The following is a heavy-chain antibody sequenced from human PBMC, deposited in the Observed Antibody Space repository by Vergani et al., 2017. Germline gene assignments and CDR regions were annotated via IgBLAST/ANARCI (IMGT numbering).Heavy chain of an antibody. J-gene: IGHJ4*02. V-gene: IGHV3-13*01. CDR1: GFTFSSYD. CDR3: ARAVGDYYDSSGYYYDY. D-gene: IGHD3-22*01. CDR2: IGTAGDT. Sequence: EVQLVESGGGLVQPGGSLRLSCAASGFTFSSYDMHWVRQATGKGLEWVSAIGTAGDTYYPGSVKGRFTISRENAKNSLYLQMNSLRAGDTAVYYCARAVGDYYDSSGYYYDYWGQGTLVTVSS.